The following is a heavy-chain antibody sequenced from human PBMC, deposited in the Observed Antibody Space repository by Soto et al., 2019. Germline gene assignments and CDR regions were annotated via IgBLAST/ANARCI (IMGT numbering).Heavy chain of an antibody. CDR3: ARTTFYDIFTAYYSLFDY. D-gene: IGHD3-9*01. CDR2: ISDSGSS. CDR1: GGSISSGSFY. J-gene: IGHJ4*02. V-gene: IGHV4-31*03. Sequence: QVQLQESGPGLVKPSQTLTLTCTVSGGSISSGSFYWSWIRQHPGKSLEWIGHISDSGSSYYNPSLESRVTISVDTSKNQFSLKLSAVTAADTAVYFCARTTFYDIFTAYYSLFDYWGQGTLVTVSS.